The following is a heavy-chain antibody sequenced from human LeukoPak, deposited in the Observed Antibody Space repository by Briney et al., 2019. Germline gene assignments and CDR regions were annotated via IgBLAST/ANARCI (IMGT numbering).Heavy chain of an antibody. CDR1: GFTFSSYG. V-gene: IGHV3-30*02. CDR2: IRYDGTNK. J-gene: IGHJ4*02. Sequence: GGSLRLSCAASGFTFSSYGMHWVRQAPGKGLEWVAFIRYDGTNKYYADSVKGRFTISRDNSKNTLDLQMNSLRVEDTAVYYCASYYGESSGAPPFANGGQGTRVTVSS. D-gene: IGHD3-22*01. CDR3: ASYYGESSGAPPFAN.